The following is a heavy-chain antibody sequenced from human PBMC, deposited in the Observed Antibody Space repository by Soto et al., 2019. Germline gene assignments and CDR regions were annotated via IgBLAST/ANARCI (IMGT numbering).Heavy chain of an antibody. Sequence: PTETLSLTCSVSGDSIRSYYWSWIRQPPGKGLEWIGYIYYSGITNYNPSLKSRVSMSVDTSKNQFSLNLSSVTAADTAMYYCARSIVVVPAAGGVFDPWGQGTRVTVS. CDR1: GDSIRSYY. D-gene: IGHD2-2*01. CDR3: ARSIVVVPAAGGVFDP. CDR2: IYYSGIT. V-gene: IGHV4-59*01. J-gene: IGHJ5*02.